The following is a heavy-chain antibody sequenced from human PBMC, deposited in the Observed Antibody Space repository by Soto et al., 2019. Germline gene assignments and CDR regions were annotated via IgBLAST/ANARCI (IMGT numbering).Heavy chain of an antibody. J-gene: IGHJ6*02. CDR3: ASVVVVAATTYYYYGMDV. CDR2: IIPIFGTA. D-gene: IGHD2-15*01. V-gene: IGHV1-69*01. CDR1: GGTFSSYA. Sequence: QVQLVQSGAEVKKPGSSVKVSCKASGGTFSSYAISWVRQAPGQGLEWMGGIIPIFGTANYAQKFQGRVTITADESTSKAYMELSSLRSEDTAVYYCASVVVVAATTYYYYGMDVWGQGTTVTVSS.